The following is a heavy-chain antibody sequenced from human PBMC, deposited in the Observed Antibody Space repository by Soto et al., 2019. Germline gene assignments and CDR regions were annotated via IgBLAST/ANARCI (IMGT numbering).Heavy chain of an antibody. J-gene: IGHJ5*02. Sequence: SVKVSCKASGGTFSSYAISWVRQAPGQGLEWMGGIIPIFGTANYAQKFQGRVTITADESTSTAYMELSSLRSEDTAVYYCAAGATRYNWFDPWGQGTLVTVSS. CDR1: GGTFSSYA. CDR2: IIPIFGTA. V-gene: IGHV1-69*13. D-gene: IGHD1-26*01. CDR3: AAGATRYNWFDP.